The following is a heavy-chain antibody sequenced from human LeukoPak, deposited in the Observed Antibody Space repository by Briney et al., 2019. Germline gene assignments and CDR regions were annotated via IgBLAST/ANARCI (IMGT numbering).Heavy chain of an antibody. J-gene: IGHJ4*02. V-gene: IGHV5-51*01. Sequence: GESLKISCKGSGYSFPSYWIGWVRQMPGKGLEWMGIIYPGDSDTRYSPSFQGQVTISADKSISTAYLQWSSLKASDTAVYYCARWRIRDGYIYYFDYWGQGTLVTVSS. D-gene: IGHD5-24*01. CDR2: IYPGDSDT. CDR1: GYSFPSYW. CDR3: ARWRIRDGYIYYFDY.